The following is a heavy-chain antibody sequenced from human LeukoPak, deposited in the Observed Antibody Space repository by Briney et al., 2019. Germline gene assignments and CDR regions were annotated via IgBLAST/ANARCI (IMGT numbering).Heavy chain of an antibody. CDR1: GYTFTGYY. CDR3: ARGPSNWFDP. CDR2: INTNTGNP. J-gene: IGHJ5*02. Sequence: ASVKVSCKASGYTFTGYYIHWVGQAPGQGLEWMGWINTNTGNPTYAQGFTGRFVFSLDTSVSTAYLQISSLKAEDTAVYYCARGPSNWFDPWGQGTLVTVSS. V-gene: IGHV7-4-1*02.